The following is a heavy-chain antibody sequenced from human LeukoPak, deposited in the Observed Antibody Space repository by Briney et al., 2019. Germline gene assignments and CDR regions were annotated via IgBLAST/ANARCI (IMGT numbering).Heavy chain of an antibody. CDR3: ARDLVTVTKGFDI. V-gene: IGHV4-59*11. CDR1: AASFSSHY. Sequence: SETLSLTCAVSAASFSSHYWTWIRQSPGKGLEWIGYISYIGSTNYNPSLKSRVTISIDTSRNQFSLKLRSVAAADTAVYHCARDLVTVTKGFDIWGQGTMVSVSS. D-gene: IGHD4-17*01. J-gene: IGHJ3*02. CDR2: ISYIGST.